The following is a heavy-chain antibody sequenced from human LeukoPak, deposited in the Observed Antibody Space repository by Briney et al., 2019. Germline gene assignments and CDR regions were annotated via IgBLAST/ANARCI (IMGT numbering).Heavy chain of an antibody. Sequence: GGSLRLSCAASGFTFSSYAMDWARQAPGKGLEWVSAISGGGDTIYYTDSVKGRFTISRDNSKNTLYLQMNSLRVDDTAVYYCAKGTATPGYLDYWGQGTLVTVST. D-gene: IGHD1-1*01. CDR3: AKGTATPGYLDY. V-gene: IGHV3-23*01. CDR2: ISGGGDTI. J-gene: IGHJ4*02. CDR1: GFTFSSYA.